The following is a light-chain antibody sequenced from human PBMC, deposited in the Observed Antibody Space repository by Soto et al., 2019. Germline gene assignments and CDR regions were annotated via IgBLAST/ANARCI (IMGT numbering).Light chain of an antibody. J-gene: IGLJ2*01. Sequence: QSVLTQPPSASGTPGQRVTISCSGSSSSIGSNTVNWYQQLPGTAPNLLIYGHNQRPSGVPDRFSGSRSGTSASLAISGLQSEEEADYYCAAWDDSLNGRVFGGGTKLTVL. CDR1: SSSIGSNT. V-gene: IGLV1-44*01. CDR3: AAWDDSLNGRV. CDR2: GHN.